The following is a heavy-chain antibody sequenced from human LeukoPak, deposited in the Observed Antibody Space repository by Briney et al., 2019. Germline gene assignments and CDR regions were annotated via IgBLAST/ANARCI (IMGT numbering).Heavy chain of an antibody. J-gene: IGHJ3*02. D-gene: IGHD1-26*01. Sequence: PGGSLRLSCAASGFSVSAYGMHWVRQAPGKWLEWIAFIRYDGSNKYYADSVKGRLTTSRDNAKNTLYLQMYSLRAEDTAVYYCVKDYTRGGNYLNDAFDIWGPGTMVAVSS. CDR2: IRYDGSNK. V-gene: IGHV3-30*02. CDR3: VKDYTRGGNYLNDAFDI. CDR1: GFSVSAYG.